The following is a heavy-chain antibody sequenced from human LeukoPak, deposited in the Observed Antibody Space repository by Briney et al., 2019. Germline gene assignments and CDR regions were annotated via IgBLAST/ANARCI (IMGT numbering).Heavy chain of an antibody. D-gene: IGHD5-12*01. J-gene: IGHJ6*03. Sequence: ASVKVSCKASGYTFNGYYIHWVRQAPGQGLEWMGWINPNSGDTDYAQKFQGRVTMTSDTSISTAYMDLSRLRSDDTAVYYCARGARPPHYHYYMDVWGKGTTVTVSS. CDR3: ARGARPPHYHYYMDV. CDR1: GYTFNGYY. V-gene: IGHV1-2*02. CDR2: INPNSGDT.